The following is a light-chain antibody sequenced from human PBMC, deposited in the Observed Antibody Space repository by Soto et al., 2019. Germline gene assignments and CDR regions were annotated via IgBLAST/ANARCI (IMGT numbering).Light chain of an antibody. CDR2: HAS. Sequence: IQLTQSPSSLSASVGDRVTFTCRVSQGISNYFHCYRQKPGKVPKLLSYHASNLHSGVPSTFSGSGSGTEFTLTISRLQPDDFATYYCQQYTSYSFGQGTKVDNK. J-gene: IGKJ1*01. V-gene: IGKV1-13*02. CDR1: QGISNY. CDR3: QQYTSYS.